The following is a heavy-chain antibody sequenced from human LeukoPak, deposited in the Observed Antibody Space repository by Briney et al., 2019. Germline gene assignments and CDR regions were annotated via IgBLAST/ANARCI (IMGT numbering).Heavy chain of an antibody. J-gene: IGHJ4*02. Sequence: GRSLRLSCAVSGFTFTNYGMHWVRQAPGKGLEWVALIWYDGTNEYYVDSVKGRFTISRDNSKNTVYLQMNSLRVEDTAIYYCARDYSNSCHPPVGNFDSWGGGIRSPVSS. V-gene: IGHV3-33*08. CDR2: IWYDGTNE. CDR3: ARDYSNSCHPPVGNFDS. D-gene: IGHD4-11*01. CDR1: GFTFTNYG.